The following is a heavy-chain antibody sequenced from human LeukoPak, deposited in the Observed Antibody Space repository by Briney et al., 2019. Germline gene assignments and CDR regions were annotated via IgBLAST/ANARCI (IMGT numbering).Heavy chain of an antibody. J-gene: IGHJ4*02. CDR3: VRGSTLSSGPAY. CDR2: ISNSGSTI. CDR1: GFTFSDYY. Sequence: PGGSLRLSCAASGFTFSDYYMSWIRQAPGKGLEWVSYISNSGSTIHYADSVKGRFAISRDNAKNSLYLQMNSLRAEDTAVYYCVRGSTLSSGPAYWGQGALVTVSS. D-gene: IGHD3-22*01. V-gene: IGHV3-11*01.